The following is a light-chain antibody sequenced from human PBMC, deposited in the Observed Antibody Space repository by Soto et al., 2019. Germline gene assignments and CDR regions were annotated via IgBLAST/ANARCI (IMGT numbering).Light chain of an antibody. CDR1: QSISSY. J-gene: IGKJ4*01. CDR2: GAS. CDR3: QQSYSTPLT. Sequence: IQMTQSPSSLSATEGDRVTITCRASQSISSYLNWYQQKPGEAPKLLIYGASSLQSGVPSRFSGSGSGTDFTLTISSLQPEDFATYYCQQSYSTPLTFGGGTKVDIK. V-gene: IGKV1-39*01.